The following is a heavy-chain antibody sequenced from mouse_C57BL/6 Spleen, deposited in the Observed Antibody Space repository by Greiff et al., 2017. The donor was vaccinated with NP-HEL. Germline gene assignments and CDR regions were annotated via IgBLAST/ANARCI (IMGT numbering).Heavy chain of an antibody. D-gene: IGHD1-1*01. Sequence: QVQLQQSGAELVRPGASVTLSCKASGYTFTDYEMHWVKQTPVHGLEWIGAIDPETGGTAYNQKFTGKAILTADKSSSTAYMELRSLTSEDSAVYYGTREEITTVVEAFAYWGQVALVTVSA. CDR1: GYTFTDYE. V-gene: IGHV1-15*01. CDR3: TREEITTVVEAFAY. CDR2: IDPETGGT. J-gene: IGHJ3*01.